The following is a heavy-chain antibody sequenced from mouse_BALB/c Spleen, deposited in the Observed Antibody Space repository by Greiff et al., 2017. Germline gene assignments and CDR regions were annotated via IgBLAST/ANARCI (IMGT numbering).Heavy chain of an antibody. CDR3: ARKANWDCFDY. CDR1: GFSLTSYG. V-gene: IGHV2-4-1*01. D-gene: IGHD4-1*01. J-gene: IGHJ2*01. CDR2: IWGGGST. Sequence: QVQLKESGPGLVAPSQSLSITCTVSGFSLTSYGVHWVRQSPGKGLEWLGVIWGGGSTDYNAAFISRLSISKDNSKSQVFFKMNSLQADDTAIYYCARKANWDCFDYWGQGTTLTVSS.